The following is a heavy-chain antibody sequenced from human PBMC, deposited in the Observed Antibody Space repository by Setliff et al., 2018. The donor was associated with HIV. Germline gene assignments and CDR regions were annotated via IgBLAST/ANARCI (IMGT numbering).Heavy chain of an antibody. CDR1: GGSFSGYH. V-gene: IGHV4-34*01. CDR3: ARGVPLLPPRN. J-gene: IGHJ4*02. D-gene: IGHD1-26*01. Sequence: ASETLSLTCAVYGGSFSGYHWNWIRQFPGKGLEWIGEINHTGNTQYNPSLKSRVTMSEETSKNQFSLKLSSVTAADTAVYYCARGVPLLPPRNWGQGALVTVSS. CDR2: INHTGNT.